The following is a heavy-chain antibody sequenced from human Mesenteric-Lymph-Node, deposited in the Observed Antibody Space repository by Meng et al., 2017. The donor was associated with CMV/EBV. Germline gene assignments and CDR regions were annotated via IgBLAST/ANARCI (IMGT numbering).Heavy chain of an antibody. CDR2: VWHRGDT. J-gene: IGHJ4*02. Sequence: GGSMTSNNWWTWVRQPPGKGLEWIGEVWHRGDTNYNPSLKSRVTISVDKSKNQFSLRLTSVTAADTAVYYCTSRTSTTRVLLAPFDYWGQGSLVTVS. V-gene: IGHV4-4*02. CDR1: GGSMTSNNW. D-gene: IGHD2/OR15-2a*01. CDR3: TSRTSTTRVLLAPFDY.